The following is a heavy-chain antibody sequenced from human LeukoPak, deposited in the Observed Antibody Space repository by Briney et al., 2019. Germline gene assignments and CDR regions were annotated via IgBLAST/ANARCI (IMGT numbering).Heavy chain of an antibody. CDR2: IIPILGIA. D-gene: IGHD6-6*01. V-gene: IGHV1-69*02. Sequence: ASVKVSCKASGGTFSSYTISWVRQAPGQGLEWMGRIIPILGIANYAQKFHGRVTITADKSTSTAYMELSSLRSEDTAVYYCARARGSSSSDYWGQGTLVTVSS. CDR3: ARARGSSSSDY. J-gene: IGHJ4*02. CDR1: GGTFSSYT.